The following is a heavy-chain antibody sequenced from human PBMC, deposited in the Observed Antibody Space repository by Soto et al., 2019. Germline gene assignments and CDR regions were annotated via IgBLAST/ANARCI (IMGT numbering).Heavy chain of an antibody. CDR3: ARGGYYDSSGSPYY. CDR2: IWYDGSNK. D-gene: IGHD3-22*01. CDR1: GFTFSSYG. Sequence: QVQLVESGGDVVQPGRSLRLSCAASGFTFSSYGMHWVRQAPGKGLEWVAVIWYDGSNKYYADSVKGRFTISRDNSKNTLYLQMNSLRAEDTAVYYCARGGYYDSSGSPYYWGQGTLVTVSS. V-gene: IGHV3-33*01. J-gene: IGHJ4*02.